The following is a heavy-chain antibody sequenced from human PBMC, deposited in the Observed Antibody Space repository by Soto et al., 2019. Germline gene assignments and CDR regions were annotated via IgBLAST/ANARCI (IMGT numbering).Heavy chain of an antibody. V-gene: IGHV3-66*01. Sequence: EVQLVESGGGLVQPGGSLRLSCAASGFTVSTNYMNWVRQAPGEGLEWVSIIYNDGRTDYADSVKGRFSISRDNSNNMQYLQMDNLRAEDTAVYYCARIGGGVASWGQGTMVTASS. CDR3: ARIGGGVAS. CDR2: IYNDGRT. D-gene: IGHD3-3*01. CDR1: GFTVSTNY. J-gene: IGHJ3*01.